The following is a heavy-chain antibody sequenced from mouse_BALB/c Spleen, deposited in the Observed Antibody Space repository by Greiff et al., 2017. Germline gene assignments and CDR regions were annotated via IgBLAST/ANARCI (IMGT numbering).Heavy chain of an antibody. V-gene: IGHV5-6-4*01. J-gene: IGHJ4*01. CDR1: GFTFSSYT. CDR3: TRDEKNYAMDY. CDR2: ISSGGSYT. Sequence: EVKLMESGGGLVKPGGSLKLSCAASGFTFSSYTMSWVRQTPEKRLEWVATISSGGSYTYYPDSVKGRFTISRDNAKNTLYLQMSSLTSEDTAMYYSTRDEKNYAMDYWGQGTSVTVSS.